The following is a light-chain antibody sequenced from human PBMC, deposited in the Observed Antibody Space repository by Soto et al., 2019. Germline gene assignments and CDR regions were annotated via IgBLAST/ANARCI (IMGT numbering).Light chain of an antibody. CDR3: QQDGTPRLVT. CDR2: GAT. Sequence: EIGLTRSAGTLSVSPGEEATLSFVAIQRVDSNSSAWYQQEPAQTPRRIIYGATGRADGIPHSFSGSVFGTDFTHTISKVEPEDFAVYYCQQDGTPRLVTFDEG. V-gene: IGKV3-20*01. CDR1: QRVDSNS. J-gene: IGKJ5*01.